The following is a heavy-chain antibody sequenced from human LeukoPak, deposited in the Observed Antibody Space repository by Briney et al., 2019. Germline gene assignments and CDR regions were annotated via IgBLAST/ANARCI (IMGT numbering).Heavy chain of an antibody. CDR1: GFTFSSYA. Sequence: GSLRLSCAASGFTFSSYAMSWVRQAPGKGLEWVSAISGSGGSTYYADSVKGRFTISRDNSKNTLYLQMNSLRAEDTAVYYCAKDLGYYDSSGYFFDFDYWGQGTLVTVSS. CDR2: ISGSGGST. J-gene: IGHJ4*02. D-gene: IGHD3-22*01. V-gene: IGHV3-23*01. CDR3: AKDLGYYDSSGYFFDFDY.